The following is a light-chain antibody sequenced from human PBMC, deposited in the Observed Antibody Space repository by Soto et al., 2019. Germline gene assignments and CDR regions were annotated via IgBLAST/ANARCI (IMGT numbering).Light chain of an antibody. CDR3: QYRST. Sequence: EIVLIQYPGTLSLSPGERATLSCRSSQSISNSLAWYQHKPGQAPRLLIDDASNRATGIPARFSGTGSGTDFTLTSSSLEPEDFAVYYCQYRSTFGQGTRLEIK. CDR1: QSISNS. CDR2: DAS. J-gene: IGKJ5*01. V-gene: IGKV3-11*01.